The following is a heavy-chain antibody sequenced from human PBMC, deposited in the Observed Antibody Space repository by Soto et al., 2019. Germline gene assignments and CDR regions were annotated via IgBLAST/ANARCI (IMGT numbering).Heavy chain of an antibody. D-gene: IGHD2-15*01. V-gene: IGHV3-23*01. J-gene: IGHJ4*02. CDR1: GFTFSSYA. CDR3: AKDTVVPTYYFDY. Sequence: GGSLRLSCAASGFTFSSYAMSWVRQAPGKGLEWVSAISGSGGSTYYADSVKGRFTISRDNSKNTLFLQMNSLRAEDTAVYYCAKDTVVPTYYFDYWGQGTLVTVSS. CDR2: ISGSGGST.